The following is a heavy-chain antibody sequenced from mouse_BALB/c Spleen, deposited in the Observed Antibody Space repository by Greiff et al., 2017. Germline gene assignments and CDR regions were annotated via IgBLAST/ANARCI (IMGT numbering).Heavy chain of an antibody. J-gene: IGHJ4*01. CDR1: GFTFSSFG. D-gene: IGHD2-1*01. V-gene: IGHV5-17*02. Sequence: EVMLVESGGGLVQPGGSRKLSCAASGFTFSSFGMHWVRQAPEKGLEWVAYISSGSSTIYYADTVKGRFTISRDNPKNTLFLQMTSLRSEDTAMYYCARPYYGNYDAMDYWGQGTSVTVSS. CDR2: ISSGSSTI. CDR3: ARPYYGNYDAMDY.